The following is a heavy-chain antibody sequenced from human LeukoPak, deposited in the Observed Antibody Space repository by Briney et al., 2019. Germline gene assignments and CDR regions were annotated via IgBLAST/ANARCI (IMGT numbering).Heavy chain of an antibody. J-gene: IGHJ6*02. Sequence: NPGGSLRLSCTASGFTFGDYAMSWFRQAPGKGLEWVGFIRSKAYGGTTEYAASVKGRFTISRDDSKSIAYLQMNSLKTEDTAVYYCTRDQRYGDLNYYYYYGMDVWGQGTTVTVSS. CDR1: GFTFGDYA. CDR3: TRDQRYGDLNYYYYYGMDV. V-gene: IGHV3-49*05. D-gene: IGHD4-17*01. CDR2: IRSKAYGGTT.